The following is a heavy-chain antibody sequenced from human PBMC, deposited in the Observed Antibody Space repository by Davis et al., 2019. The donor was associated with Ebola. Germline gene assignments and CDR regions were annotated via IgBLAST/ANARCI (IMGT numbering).Heavy chain of an antibody. CDR1: GFTVSSNY. V-gene: IGHV3-53*01. CDR3: ARDLLRQYMDV. CDR2: ISGSGGST. Sequence: PGGSLRLSCAASGFTVSSNYMSWVRQAPGKGLEWVSVISGSGGSTYYADSVKGRFTMSRDNSKNTLYLQMNSLRAEDTAVYYCARDLLRQYMDVWGTGTTVTVSS. J-gene: IGHJ6*03. D-gene: IGHD3-3*01.